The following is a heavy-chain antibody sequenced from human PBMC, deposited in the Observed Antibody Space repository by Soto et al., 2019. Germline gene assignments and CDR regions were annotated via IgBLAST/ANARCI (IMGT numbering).Heavy chain of an antibody. CDR3: ARAPSEYIWGSYLRYYEY. J-gene: IGHJ4*02. CDR2: ISGTTGHA. D-gene: IGHD3-16*01. CDR1: GFPFSNYA. Sequence: EVQILESGGGVVQPGVSLRLSCAASGFPFSNYAMAWVRQAPGKGLEWVSAISGTTGHAFYADSVKDRFTISRDNSKNTLYLQMDSLRAEDTAVYHCARAPSEYIWGSYLRYYEYWGQGTLVTVSS. V-gene: IGHV3-23*01.